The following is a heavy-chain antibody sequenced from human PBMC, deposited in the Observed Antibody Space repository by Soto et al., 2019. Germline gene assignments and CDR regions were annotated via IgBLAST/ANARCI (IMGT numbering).Heavy chain of an antibody. CDR2: IYYSGST. Sequence: LSLTCTVSGGSISSSSYYWGWIRQPPGKGLEWIGSIYYSGSTYYNPCLKSRVTISVDTSKNQFSLKLSSVTAADTAVYYCARHRGPMVRGVITNWFDPWGQGTLVTVSS. CDR3: ARHRGPMVRGVITNWFDP. V-gene: IGHV4-39*01. D-gene: IGHD3-10*01. CDR1: GGSISSSSYY. J-gene: IGHJ5*02.